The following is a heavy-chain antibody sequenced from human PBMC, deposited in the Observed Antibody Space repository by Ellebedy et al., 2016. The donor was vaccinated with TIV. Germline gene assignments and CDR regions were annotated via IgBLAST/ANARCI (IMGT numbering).Heavy chain of an antibody. Sequence: PGGSLRLSCAASGLTFSSHAMSWVRQAPGKGLVWVSSITESGGNTYYADSVKGRFTISRDNSKDTLFLQMNSLRAEDTAIYFCARDPVGVGPAFDVWGQGTMVTVSS. CDR3: ARDPVGVGPAFDV. CDR2: ITESGGNT. V-gene: IGHV3-23*01. J-gene: IGHJ3*01. CDR1: GLTFSSHA. D-gene: IGHD4-23*01.